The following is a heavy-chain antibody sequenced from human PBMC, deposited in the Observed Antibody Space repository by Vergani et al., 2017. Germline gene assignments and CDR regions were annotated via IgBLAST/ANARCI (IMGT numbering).Heavy chain of an antibody. CDR1: GFTFSSYW. Sequence: EVQLLESGGGSAQPGESLRLSCVASGFTFSSYWMSWVRQAPGKGLEWVANIKQDGSEKYYVDSVKGRFTISRDNAKNSLYLQMNSLRAEDTAVYYCAREGGRLYFDYWGQGTLVTVSS. CDR3: AREGGRLYFDY. CDR2: IKQDGSEK. D-gene: IGHD1-26*01. J-gene: IGHJ4*02. V-gene: IGHV3-7*01.